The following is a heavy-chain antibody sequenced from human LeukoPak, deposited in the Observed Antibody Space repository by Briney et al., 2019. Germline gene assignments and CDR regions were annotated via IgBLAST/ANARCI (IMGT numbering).Heavy chain of an antibody. CDR2: TYYRSKWYN. CDR3: VRGGRGYCSSSSCYFDS. D-gene: IGHD2-2*01. V-gene: IGHV6-1*01. CDR1: GDSVSSNSAA. J-gene: IGHJ4*02. Sequence: SQALSLTCVISGDSVSSNSAAWNWIRQSPSRGLEWLGRTYYRSKWYNDYALSVKSRLTINPDTSKNQFSLQLNSVTPEDTAVYYCVRGGRGYCSSSSCYFDSWGQGALVTISS.